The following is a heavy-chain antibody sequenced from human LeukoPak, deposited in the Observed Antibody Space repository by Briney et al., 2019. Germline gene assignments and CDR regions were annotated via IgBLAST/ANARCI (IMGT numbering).Heavy chain of an antibody. Sequence: GGSLRLSCAASGFTFSNYAMSWVRQAPGKGLEWVSAITGSGGNTYYADSVKGRFTISRDNSKNTVFLQMNSLRAEDMAVYYCAKWGDYDVLTGYYVSDYWGQGTLVTVSS. CDR3: AKWGDYDVLTGYYVSDY. CDR1: GFTFSNYA. D-gene: IGHD3-9*01. J-gene: IGHJ4*02. V-gene: IGHV3-23*01. CDR2: ITGSGGNT.